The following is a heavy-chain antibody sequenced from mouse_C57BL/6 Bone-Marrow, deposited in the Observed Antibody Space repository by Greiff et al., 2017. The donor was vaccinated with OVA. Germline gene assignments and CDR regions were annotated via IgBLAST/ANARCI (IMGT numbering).Heavy chain of an antibody. D-gene: IGHD2-4*01. V-gene: IGHV7-3*01. Sequence: EVQGVESGGGLVQPGGSLSLSCAASGFTFTDYYMSWVRQPPGKALEWLGFIRHKANGYTTEYSASVKGRFTISRDNSQSILYLQMNALRAEDSATYYCARYQGLRPAMDYWGQGTSVTVAS. J-gene: IGHJ4*01. CDR1: GFTFTDYY. CDR2: IRHKANGYTT. CDR3: ARYQGLRPAMDY.